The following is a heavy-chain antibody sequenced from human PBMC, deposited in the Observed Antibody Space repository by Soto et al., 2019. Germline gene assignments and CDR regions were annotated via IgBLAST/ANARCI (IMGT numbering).Heavy chain of an antibody. CDR2: INHGGST. CDR3: ASRAYFYSIRCSCDY. V-gene: IGHV4-34*01. CDR1: GGSLSDHY. J-gene: IGHJ4*02. D-gene: IGHD3-3*01. Sequence: PSETLSLTCAVSGGSLSDHYWSWIRQPPGKGLEWVGEINHGGSTNYNPSLKSRLTISVDTSKNQVSLQLRSATAADTAVYYCASRAYFYSIRCSCDYWAQGIPLTVSS.